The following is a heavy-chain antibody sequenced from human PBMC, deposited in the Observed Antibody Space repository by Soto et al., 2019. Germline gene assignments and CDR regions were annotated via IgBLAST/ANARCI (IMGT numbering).Heavy chain of an antibody. J-gene: IGHJ6*02. CDR1: GFTFSNAW. D-gene: IGHD3-22*01. Sequence: GGSLRLSCAASGFTFSNAWMNWVRQAPGKGLEWVGRIKSKTDGGTTDYAAPVKGRFTISRDDSKNTLYLQMNSLKTEDTAVYYCTTDKEEGWDYYDSTPLYYGMDVWGQGTTVTVSS. CDR2: IKSKTDGGTT. V-gene: IGHV3-15*07. CDR3: TTDKEEGWDYYDSTPLYYGMDV.